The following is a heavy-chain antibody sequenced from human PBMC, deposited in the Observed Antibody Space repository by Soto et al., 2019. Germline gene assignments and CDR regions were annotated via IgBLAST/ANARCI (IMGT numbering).Heavy chain of an antibody. V-gene: IGHV4-30-4*01. CDR2: IYYIGTT. D-gene: IGHD2-21*02. Sequence: QVQLQESGPRLVKPSQTLSLTCTVSGDSIGSGDYYWTWIRQPPGKGLEWIGYIYYIGTTFYNPSLESRVNISADTPKNQLSLRVTSVTAADTAAYNRARGRTYSGVVTGGQGTLITVSS. J-gene: IGHJ4*02. CDR3: ARGRTYSGVVT. CDR1: GDSIGSGDYY.